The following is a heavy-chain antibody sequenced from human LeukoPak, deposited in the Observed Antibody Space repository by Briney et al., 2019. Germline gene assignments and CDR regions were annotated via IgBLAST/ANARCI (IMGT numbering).Heavy chain of an antibody. CDR3: SRLSAMLRGPEAFYYFEY. V-gene: IGHV3-7*01. D-gene: IGHD3-10*01. CDR1: GFTFSSYS. CDR2: IKQDGSEK. Sequence: GGSLRLSCAASGFTFSSYSMNWVRQAPGKGLEWVANIKQDGSEKYYVDSVKGRFTISRDNAKNSLFLQMNNLRAEDTAVYYCSRLSAMLRGPEAFYYFEYWGQGILVTVSS. J-gene: IGHJ4*02.